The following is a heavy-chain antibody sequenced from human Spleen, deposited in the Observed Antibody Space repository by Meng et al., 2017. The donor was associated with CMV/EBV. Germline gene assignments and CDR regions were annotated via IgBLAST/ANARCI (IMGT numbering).Heavy chain of an antibody. D-gene: IGHD3-22*01. CDR1: GFTFSSYW. J-gene: IGHJ4*02. V-gene: IGHV3-74*01. CDR2: INSDGSST. Sequence: GGSLRLSCAASGFTFSSYWMHWVRQAPGKGLVWVSRINSDGSSTSYADSVKGRFTISRDNAKNTLYLQMNSLRAEDTAVYYCASTDYYDSSGYQNFDYWGQGTLVTVSS. CDR3: ASTDYYDSSGYQNFDY.